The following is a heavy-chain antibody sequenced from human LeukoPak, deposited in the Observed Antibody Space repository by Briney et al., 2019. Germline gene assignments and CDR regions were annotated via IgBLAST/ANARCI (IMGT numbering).Heavy chain of an antibody. CDR1: GGSISSYY. D-gene: IGHD1-7*01. V-gene: IGHV4-4*07. CDR2: IYTSGST. CDR3: AREGLELWGENWFDP. Sequence: SETLSLTCTVSGGSISSYYWSWIRQPAGKGLEWIRRIYTSGSTNYNPSLKSRVTMSVDTSKNQFSLKLSSVTAADTAVYYCAREGLELWGENWFDPWGQGTLVTVSS. J-gene: IGHJ5*02.